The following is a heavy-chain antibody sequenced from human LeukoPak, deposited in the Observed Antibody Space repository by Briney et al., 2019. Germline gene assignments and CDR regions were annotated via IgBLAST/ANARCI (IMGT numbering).Heavy chain of an antibody. CDR2: IYTSGST. Sequence: PSETLSLTCTVSGGSISSGSYYWSWIRQPAGKGLEWIGRIYTSGSTNYNPSLKSRVTISVDTSKNQFSLKLSSVTAADTAVYYCARESRLALWGQGTLVTVSS. CDR3: ARESRLAL. J-gene: IGHJ1*01. CDR1: GGSISSGSYY. D-gene: IGHD5-12*01. V-gene: IGHV4-61*02.